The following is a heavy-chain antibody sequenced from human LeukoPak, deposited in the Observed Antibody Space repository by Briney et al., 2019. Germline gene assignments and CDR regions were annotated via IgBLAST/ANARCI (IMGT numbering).Heavy chain of an antibody. J-gene: IGHJ4*02. D-gene: IGHD3-3*01. Sequence: PGGSLRLSCAASGFTFSSYSMNWVRQAPGKGLEWVSSISSSSSYIYYADSVKGRFTISRDNAKNSLYLQMNSLRAEDTAVYYCARINYDFWYGFDYWGQGTLVTVSS. CDR1: GFTFSSYS. V-gene: IGHV3-21*01. CDR2: ISSSSSYI. CDR3: ARINYDFWYGFDY.